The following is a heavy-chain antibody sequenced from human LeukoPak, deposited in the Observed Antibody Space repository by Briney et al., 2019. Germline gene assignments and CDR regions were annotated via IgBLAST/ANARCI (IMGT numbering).Heavy chain of an antibody. Sequence: ASVKVSCKASGYTFTSYGISWVRQAPGQGLEWMGWISAYNGNTNYAQKLQGRVTMTTDTSTSTAYMELRSLRSDDTAVYYCATDPGVRWLVGFDYWGQGTLVTVSS. CDR1: GYTFTSYG. J-gene: IGHJ4*02. D-gene: IGHD6-19*01. CDR2: ISAYNGNT. V-gene: IGHV1-18*01. CDR3: ATDPGVRWLVGFDY.